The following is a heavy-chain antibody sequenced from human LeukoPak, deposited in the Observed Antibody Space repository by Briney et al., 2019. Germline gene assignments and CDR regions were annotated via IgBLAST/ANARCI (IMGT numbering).Heavy chain of an antibody. CDR2: IRYDGSNK. CDR3: AKDKPLWFGEGYYMDV. CDR1: GFTFSSYG. Sequence: GGSLRLSCAASGFTFSSYGMHWVRQAPGKGLEWVAFIRYDGSNKYYADSVKGRFTISRDNSKNTLYLQMNSLRAEDTAVYYCAKDKPLWFGEGYYMDVWGKGTTVTISS. D-gene: IGHD3-10*01. V-gene: IGHV3-30*02. J-gene: IGHJ6*03.